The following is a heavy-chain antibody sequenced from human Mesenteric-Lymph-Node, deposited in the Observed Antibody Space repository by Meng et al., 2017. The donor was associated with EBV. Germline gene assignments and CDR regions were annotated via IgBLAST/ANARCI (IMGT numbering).Heavy chain of an antibody. Sequence: QGELVKSGSELRRPGASVKISCKASGYIFNKYEMNWIRQAPGQGLEWMGWINTNTGNPTYAQDFTGRFVFSVDTSVSTAYLQISSLESDDTAVYYCARFDWLAHFWGQGTLVTVSS. CDR2: INTNTGNP. D-gene: IGHD3-9*01. J-gene: IGHJ4*02. CDR1: GYIFNKYE. V-gene: IGHV7-4-1*02. CDR3: ARFDWLAHF.